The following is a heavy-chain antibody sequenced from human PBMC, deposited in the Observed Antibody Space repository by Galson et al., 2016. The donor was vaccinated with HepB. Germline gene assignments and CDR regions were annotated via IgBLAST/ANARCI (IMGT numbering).Heavy chain of an antibody. CDR2: ITSSSDYI. CDR1: GFTFSGYS. CDR3: AREMHYDDVWGSYPSPDYYGMCV. Sequence: SLRLSCAASGFTFSGYSMNWVRQAPGKGLEWVSSITSSSDYIYCADSVKGRFTISRDNAKKSVSLHMNSLRAEDTAVYYCAREMHYDDVWGSYPSPDYYGMCVWGQGTTVTVSS. D-gene: IGHD3-16*01. V-gene: IGHV3-21*01. J-gene: IGHJ6*02.